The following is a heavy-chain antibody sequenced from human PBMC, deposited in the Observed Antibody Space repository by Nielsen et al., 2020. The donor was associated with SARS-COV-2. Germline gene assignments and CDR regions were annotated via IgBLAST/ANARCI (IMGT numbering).Heavy chain of an antibody. D-gene: IGHD3-3*01. CDR3: ATTFAIFGEVRMDV. V-gene: IGHV1-24*01. CDR1: GYTLTELS. Sequence: ASVKVSCKVSGYTLTELSMHWVRQAPGKGLEWMGGFDPEDGETIYAQKFQSRDTMTEDTSTDTAYMELSSLRSEDTAVYYCATTFAIFGEVRMDVWGQGTAVTVSS. J-gene: IGHJ6*02. CDR2: FDPEDGET.